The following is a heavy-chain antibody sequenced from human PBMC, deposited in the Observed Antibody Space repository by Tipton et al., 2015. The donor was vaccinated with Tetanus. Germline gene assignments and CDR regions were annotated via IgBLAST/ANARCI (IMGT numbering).Heavy chain of an antibody. D-gene: IGHD6-6*01. Sequence: TLSLTCSVSGGSISRSGCFWNWLRHLPGKGLEWIGYIYYSGDTYYNPSLKSRVTMSVDTSKNQFSLNLSSVTAADTGVYYCARDQGGGRVVRLNWFDPWGPGTLVTVSS. CDR3: ARDQGGGRVVRLNWFDP. V-gene: IGHV4-31*03. J-gene: IGHJ5*02. CDR1: GGSISRSGCF. CDR2: IYYSGDT.